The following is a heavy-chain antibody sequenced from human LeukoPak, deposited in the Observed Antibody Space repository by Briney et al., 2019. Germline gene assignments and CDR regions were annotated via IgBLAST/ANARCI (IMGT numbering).Heavy chain of an antibody. CDR1: GYTFTGYY. CDR2: FDPEDGET. J-gene: IGHJ4*02. CDR3: ATDTTAQTGTTLAVDY. Sequence: ASVKVSCKASGYTFTGYYMHWVRQAPGQGLEWMGGFDPEDGETIYAQKFQGRVTMTEDTSTDTAYMELSSLRSEDTAVYYCATDTTAQTGTTLAVDYWGQGTLVTVSS. D-gene: IGHD1/OR15-1a*01. V-gene: IGHV1-24*01.